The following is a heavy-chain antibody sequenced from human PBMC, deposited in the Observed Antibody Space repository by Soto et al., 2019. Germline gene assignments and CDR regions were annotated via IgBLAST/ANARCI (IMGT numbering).Heavy chain of an antibody. CDR1: GFTFSSYA. J-gene: IGHJ4*02. CDR2: ISGSGIST. V-gene: IGHV3-23*01. D-gene: IGHD6-19*01. Sequence: EVQLLESGGGLVQSGGSLRLSCAASGFTFSSYAMSWVRQAPGKGLEWVSAISGSGISTYYADSVKGRFTISRDNSKNTLYLQMNSLRAADTAVYYCAKEYEYSSGWERIDYWGQGTLVTVSS. CDR3: AKEYEYSSGWERIDY.